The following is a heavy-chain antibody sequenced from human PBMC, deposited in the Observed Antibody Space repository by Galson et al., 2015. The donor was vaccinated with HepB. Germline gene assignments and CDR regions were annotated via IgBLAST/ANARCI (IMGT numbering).Heavy chain of an antibody. D-gene: IGHD2-2*01. V-gene: IGHV3-23*01. J-gene: IGHJ4*02. CDR3: AKVGPSCSSTRCSDYYFDY. Sequence: SLRLSCAASGFTFRSPAMTWVRQAPGKGLEWVEAVSGSAAGTEFGITTDYAASVKARFTISRDNSKNTLYLQMNSLRAEDTAVYYCAKVGPSCSSTRCSDYYFDYWGQGTLVTVSS. CDR1: GFTFRSPA. CDR2: VSGSAAGT.